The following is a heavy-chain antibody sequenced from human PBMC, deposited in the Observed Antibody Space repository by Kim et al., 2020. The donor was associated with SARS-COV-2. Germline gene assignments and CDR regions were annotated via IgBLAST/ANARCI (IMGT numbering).Heavy chain of an antibody. V-gene: IGHV4-39*07. D-gene: IGHD2-15*01. Sequence: SETLSLTCTVSGGSISSGSYYWGWIRQPPGKGLEWIGSIYYSGSTYYNPSLKSRVTISVDTSKNLFSLKLSSVTAADTAVYYCARTIKTLYCSGGSCYQYYFDSWGQGTLVTVSS. CDR1: GGSISSGSYY. J-gene: IGHJ4*02. CDR3: ARTIKTLYCSGGSCYQYYFDS. CDR2: IYYSGST.